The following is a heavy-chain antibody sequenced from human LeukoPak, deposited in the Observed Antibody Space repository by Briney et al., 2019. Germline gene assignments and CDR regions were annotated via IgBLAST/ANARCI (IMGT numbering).Heavy chain of an antibody. CDR2: INHSGST. CDR3: ARGEPSSWLPFDY. J-gene: IGHJ4*02. V-gene: IGHV4-34*01. Sequence: PSETLSLTCTVSGGSLSSGGYFWSWIRQPPGKGLEWIGEINHSGSTNYNPSLKSRVTISVDTSKNQFSLKLSSVTAADTAVYYCARGEPSSWLPFDYWGQGTLVTVSS. D-gene: IGHD6-13*01. CDR1: GGSLSSGGYF.